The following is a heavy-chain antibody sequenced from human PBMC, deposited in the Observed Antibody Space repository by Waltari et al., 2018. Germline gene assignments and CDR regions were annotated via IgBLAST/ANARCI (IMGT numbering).Heavy chain of an antibody. J-gene: IGHJ4*02. CDR3: ARGGYSYGYTDY. CDR2: INHSGST. V-gene: IGHV4-34*01. D-gene: IGHD5-18*01. CDR1: GGSFSGYY. Sequence: QVQLQQWGAGLLKPSETLSLTCAVYGGSFSGYYWSWIRPPPGKGLEWIGEINHSGSTNYNPSLKSRVTISVDTSKNQFSLKLSSVTAADTAVYYCARGGYSYGYTDYWGQGTLVTVSS.